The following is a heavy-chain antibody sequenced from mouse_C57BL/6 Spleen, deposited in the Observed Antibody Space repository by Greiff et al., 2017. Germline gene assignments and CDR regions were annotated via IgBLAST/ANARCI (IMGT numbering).Heavy chain of an antibody. Sequence: VMLVESGPGLVQPSQSLSITCTVSGFSLTSYGVHWVRQSPGKGLEWLGVIWSGGSNDYNAAFISRLSISKENSKSQVFFKMNSLQADDTAIYYCARKSYEYYFDYWGQGTTLTVSS. V-gene: IGHV2-2*01. J-gene: IGHJ2*01. D-gene: IGHD1-1*01. CDR1: GFSLTSYG. CDR2: IWSGGSN. CDR3: ARKSYEYYFDY.